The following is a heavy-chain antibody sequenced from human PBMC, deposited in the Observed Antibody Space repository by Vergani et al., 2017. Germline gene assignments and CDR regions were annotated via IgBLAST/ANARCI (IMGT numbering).Heavy chain of an antibody. CDR1: GGSISSGSYY. CDR3: ARVPYYGSGSLIDY. V-gene: IGHV4-61*02. J-gene: IGHJ4*02. D-gene: IGHD3-10*01. CDR2: IYTSGST. Sequence: QVQLQESGPGLVKPSQTLSLTCTVSGGSISSGSYYWSWIRQPAGKGLEWIGRIYTSGSTNYNPSLKSRVTMSVDTSKNQFSLKLSSVTAADTAVYYCARVPYYGSGSLIDYWGQGTLVTVSS.